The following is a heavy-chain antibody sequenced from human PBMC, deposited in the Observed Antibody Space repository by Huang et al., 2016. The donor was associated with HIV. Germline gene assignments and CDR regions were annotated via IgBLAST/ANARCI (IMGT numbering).Heavy chain of an antibody. CDR2: VYQSGST. J-gene: IGHJ4*02. D-gene: IGHD6-13*01. CDR1: GDFISSTNYY. V-gene: IGHV4-39*01. CDR3: ASQHIGAAATWF. Sequence: QLQLQESGPGQVKPSETLALTCTVSGDFISSTNYYWGWFRQSPGKGLEWVGSVYQSGSTNSDPSLKSLVTLSVDTSRNRFSLRFNSVTAADTAVYYCASQHIGAAATWFWGRGTQVAVSS.